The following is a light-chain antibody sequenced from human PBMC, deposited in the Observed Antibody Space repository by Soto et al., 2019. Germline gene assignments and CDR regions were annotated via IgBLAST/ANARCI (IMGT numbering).Light chain of an antibody. CDR1: QSLSNTY. CDR2: GAS. CDR3: HQDFDLPLT. Sequence: PGETATLSFRASQSLSNTYISWYQQKPGQAPRLLIYGASTRATGIPARFSGSGSGTDFTLTISSLQPEDFALYYCHQDFDLPLTFGGGTKVEIK. V-gene: IGKV3D-7*01. J-gene: IGKJ4*01.